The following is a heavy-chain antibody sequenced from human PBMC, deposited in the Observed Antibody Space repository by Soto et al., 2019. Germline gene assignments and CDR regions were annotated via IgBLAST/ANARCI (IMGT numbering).Heavy chain of an antibody. CDR1: GGSISSYY. D-gene: IGHD5-12*01. Sequence: SETLSLTCTVSGGSISSYYWSWIRQPPGKGLEWIGYIYYSGSTNYNPSLKSRVTISVDTSKNQFSLKLSSVTAADTAVYYCARQKWPPKYYMDVWGKGTTVTVSS. CDR2: IYYSGST. J-gene: IGHJ6*03. V-gene: IGHV4-59*08. CDR3: ARQKWPPKYYMDV.